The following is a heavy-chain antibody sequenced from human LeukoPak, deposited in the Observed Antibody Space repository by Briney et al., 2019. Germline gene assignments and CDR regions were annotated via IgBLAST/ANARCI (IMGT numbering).Heavy chain of an antibody. Sequence: PGGSLRLSCAASGFTFSSYGMHWVRQAPGKGLEWVAFIRYDGSNKYYADSVKGRFTISRDNAKNSLYLQMNSLRAEDTAVYYCARDQDRDPHGWELLGVVDYWGQGTLVTVSS. V-gene: IGHV3-30*02. D-gene: IGHD1-26*01. CDR2: IRYDGSNK. J-gene: IGHJ4*02. CDR1: GFTFSSYG. CDR3: ARDQDRDPHGWELLGVVDY.